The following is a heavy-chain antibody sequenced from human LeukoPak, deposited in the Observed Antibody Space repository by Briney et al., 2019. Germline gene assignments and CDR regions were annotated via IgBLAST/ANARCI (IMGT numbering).Heavy chain of an antibody. CDR3: AKAGPYGSGRYYSDY. CDR1: GFTFDDYG. CDR2: INWNGGST. Sequence: GGSLRLSCAASGFTFDDYGMSWVRQAPGKGLEWVSGINWNGGSTGYADSVKGRFTISRDNSKNTLYLQMSSLRAGDTAVYYCAKAGPYGSGRYYSDYWGRGTLVTVSP. J-gene: IGHJ4*02. D-gene: IGHD3-10*01. V-gene: IGHV3-20*04.